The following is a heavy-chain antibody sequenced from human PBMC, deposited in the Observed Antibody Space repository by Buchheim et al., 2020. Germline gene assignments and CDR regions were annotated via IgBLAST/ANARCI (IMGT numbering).Heavy chain of an antibody. V-gene: IGHV3-33*08. J-gene: IGHJ3*01. CDR3: VGDPPNSGYACAF. CDR1: GFNFPTYG. D-gene: IGHD3-22*01. Sequence: QVHLLESGGGVVQPGMSLRLSCATSGFNFPTYGMHWVRQAPGKGLEWVAFLWFDGINKFYSDSVKGRFTISRDNSKNTLYLQMEGLTAEDTGMYYCVGDPPNSGYACAFWGQGT. CDR2: LWFDGINK.